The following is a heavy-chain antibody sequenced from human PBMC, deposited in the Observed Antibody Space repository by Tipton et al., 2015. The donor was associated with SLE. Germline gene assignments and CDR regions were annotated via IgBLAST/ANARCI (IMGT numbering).Heavy chain of an antibody. D-gene: IGHD3-16*01. V-gene: IGHV4-59*08. CDR1: GDSISGHY. CDR2: IYDSGST. Sequence: TLSLTCTVSGDSISGHYRSWIRQPPGKGLEWIGYIYDSGSTSYNPSLKSRVTISEDTSKQQFSLKLTSLTAADTAVYYCARKRLPDLDFDLWGRGTLVTVSS. CDR3: ARKRLPDLDFDL. J-gene: IGHJ2*01.